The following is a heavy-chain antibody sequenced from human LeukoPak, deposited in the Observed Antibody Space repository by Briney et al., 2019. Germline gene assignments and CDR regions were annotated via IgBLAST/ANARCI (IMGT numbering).Heavy chain of an antibody. D-gene: IGHD1-26*01. CDR1: GGSISSYY. CDR2: IYYSGTT. J-gene: IGHJ4*02. CDR3: ARSSGTYRSFDY. V-gene: IGHV4-59*01. Sequence: SETLFLTCTVSGGSISSYYWSWIRQPPGKGLEWIGYIYYSGTTDYNPSLKSRVTISVDTSNNQFSLKVISVTAADTAVYYCARSSGTYRSFDYWGREHLVRVSS.